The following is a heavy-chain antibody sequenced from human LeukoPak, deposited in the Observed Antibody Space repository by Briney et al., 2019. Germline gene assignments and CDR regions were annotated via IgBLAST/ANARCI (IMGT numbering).Heavy chain of an antibody. J-gene: IGHJ6*03. CDR2: ISPYHGNT. Sequence: ASVKVSCKTTGYTFVSYGINWVRQAPGRGLEWMGWISPYHGNTNFAQNFQDRLTMTTDTSTSTAYMELRGLMSDDTAVYYYARDSLPRRYFYYYMDVWGKGTTVIVSS. V-gene: IGHV1-18*01. CDR1: GYTFVSYG. CDR3: ARDSLPRRYFYYYMDV. D-gene: IGHD6-25*01.